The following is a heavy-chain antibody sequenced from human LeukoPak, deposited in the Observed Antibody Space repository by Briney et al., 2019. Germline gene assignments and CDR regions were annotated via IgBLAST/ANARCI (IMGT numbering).Heavy chain of an antibody. J-gene: IGHJ4*02. CDR3: ARHPSDYFDY. V-gene: IGHV3-7*01. Sequence: GGSLRLSGAASGFTFYSFWMSWVRQAPGKGLEGVTNIKQDGSENYYVYSVKGRFTISRDNAKDSLYLQINSLRAEDTAVYYCARHPSDYFDYWGQGTLVTVSS. CDR1: GFTFYSFW. CDR2: IKQDGSEN.